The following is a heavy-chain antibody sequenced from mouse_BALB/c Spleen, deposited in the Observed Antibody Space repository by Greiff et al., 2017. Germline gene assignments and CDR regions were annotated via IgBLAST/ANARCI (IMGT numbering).Heavy chain of an antibody. D-gene: IGHD2-1*01. J-gene: IGHJ4*01. CDR2: INPGSGGT. CDR1: GYAFTNYL. Sequence: VKLVESGAELVRPGTSVKVSCTASGYAFTNYLIEWVKQRPGQGLEWIGVINPGSGGTNYNEKFKGKATLTADKSSSTAYLQLSSLTSDGSAVYFCARGGGNYHYAMDYWGQGTSVTVSS. V-gene: IGHV1-54*01. CDR3: ARGGGNYHYAMDY.